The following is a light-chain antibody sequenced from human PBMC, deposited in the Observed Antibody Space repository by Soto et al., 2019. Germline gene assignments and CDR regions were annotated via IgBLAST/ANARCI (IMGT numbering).Light chain of an antibody. J-gene: IGKJ1*01. Sequence: DIQMTQSPSTLSASVGDRVTITCRASQSINSWLAWYQQKPGKAPKLLIYDASNLESGVPSRFSGSGSGTEFSLTISSLQSADFATYYCQQYKNYPWTFGQGTKVEIK. CDR1: QSINSW. V-gene: IGKV1-5*01. CDR3: QQYKNYPWT. CDR2: DAS.